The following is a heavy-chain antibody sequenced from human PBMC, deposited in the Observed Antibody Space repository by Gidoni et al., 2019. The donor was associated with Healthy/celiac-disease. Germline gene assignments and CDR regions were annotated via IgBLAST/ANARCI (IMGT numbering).Heavy chain of an antibody. CDR2: INTNTGNP. CDR3: ARGVAADPNYYYYYMDV. D-gene: IGHD6-13*01. CDR1: GYTFTSDA. V-gene: IGHV7-4-1*02. J-gene: IGHJ6*03. Sequence: QVQLVQSGSELKKPGDSVKVSCKASGYTFTSDAMNWVRQAPGQGLEWMGWINTNTGNPTDAQGFTGRFVFSLDTSVSTAYLQISSLKAEDTAVYYCARGVAADPNYYYYYMDVWGKGTTVTVSS.